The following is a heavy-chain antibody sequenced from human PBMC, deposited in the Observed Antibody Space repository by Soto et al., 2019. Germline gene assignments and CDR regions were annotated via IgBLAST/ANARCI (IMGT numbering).Heavy chain of an antibody. CDR1: GGTFSSYA. CDR3: ARRGYSYGYLDY. CDR2: IIPIFGTA. V-gene: IGHV1-69*13. Sequence: SVKVSCKASGGTFSSYAISWVRQAPGQGLEWMGGIIPIFGTANYAQKFQGRVTITADESTSTAYMELSSLRSEDTAVYYCARRGYSYGYLDYWGQGTLVTVSS. J-gene: IGHJ4*02. D-gene: IGHD5-18*01.